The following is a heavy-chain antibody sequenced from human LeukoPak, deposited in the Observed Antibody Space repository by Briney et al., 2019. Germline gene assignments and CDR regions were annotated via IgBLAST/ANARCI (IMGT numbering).Heavy chain of an antibody. J-gene: IGHJ4*02. CDR1: GFTFSSYA. CDR2: ISGSGGST. D-gene: IGHD3-3*01. Sequence: PGGSLRLSCAASGFTFSSYAMSWVRQAPGKGLEWVSAISGSGGSTYYADSVKGRFTISRDNSKNTLHLQMNSLRAEDTAVYYRARGDGEYYDFWSGYDYWGQGTLVTVSS. CDR3: ARGDGEYYDFWSGYDY. V-gene: IGHV3-23*01.